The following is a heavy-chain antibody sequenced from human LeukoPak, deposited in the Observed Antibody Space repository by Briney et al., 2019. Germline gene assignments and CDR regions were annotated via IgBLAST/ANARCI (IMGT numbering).Heavy chain of an antibody. CDR1: GFTFSSYA. J-gene: IGHJ6*03. CDR3: AKSMTSIRYYYYMDV. V-gene: IGHV3-23*01. Sequence: GGSLRLSCAASGFTFSSYAMSWVRQAPGKGLQWVSAISGSGGSTYYADSVKGRFTISRDNSKNTLYLQMNSLRAEDTAVYYCAKSMTSIRYYYYMDVWGKGTTVTVSS. CDR2: ISGSGGST.